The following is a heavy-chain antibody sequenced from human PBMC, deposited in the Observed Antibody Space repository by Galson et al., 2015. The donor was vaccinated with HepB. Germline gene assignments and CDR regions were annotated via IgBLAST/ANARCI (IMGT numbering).Heavy chain of an antibody. Sequence: SVKVSCKASGYTFTSYDINWVRQATGQGLEWMGWMNPNSGNTGYAQKFQGRVTMTRNTSISTAYMELSSLRSEDTAVYYCARGHQLGIPPYYYGMDVWGQGTTVTVSS. CDR1: GYTFTSYD. D-gene: IGHD3-16*01. CDR2: MNPNSGNT. V-gene: IGHV1-8*01. CDR3: ARGHQLGIPPYYYGMDV. J-gene: IGHJ6*02.